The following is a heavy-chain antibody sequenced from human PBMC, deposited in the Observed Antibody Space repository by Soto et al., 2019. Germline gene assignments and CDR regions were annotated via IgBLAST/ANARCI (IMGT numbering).Heavy chain of an antibody. CDR2: ISGTGGMSGVSAGGTIS. Sequence: GGSLRLSCAASGFTFSDYGLSWVRQAPGKGLEWVAGISGTGGMSGVSAGGTISYDADSVKGRFTISRDNSKNTLYLRMTSLRAEDTAVYYCAKRSMVTTFMASYDHWGQGTMVTVYS. D-gene: IGHD4-17*01. V-gene: IGHV3-23*01. CDR3: AKRSMVTTFMASYDH. CDR1: GFTFSDYG. J-gene: IGHJ4*02.